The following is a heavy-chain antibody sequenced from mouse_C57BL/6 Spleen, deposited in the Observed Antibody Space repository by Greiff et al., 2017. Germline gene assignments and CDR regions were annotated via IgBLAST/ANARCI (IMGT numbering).Heavy chain of an antibody. CDR2: ISYDGSN. Sequence: DVQLVESGPGLVKPSQSLSLTCSVTGYSITSGYYWNWIRQFPGNKLEWMGYISYDGSNNYNPSLKNRISITRDTSKNQFFLKLNSVTTEDTATYYCARDSPFAYWGQGTLVTVSA. V-gene: IGHV3-6*01. CDR3: ARDSPFAY. CDR1: GYSITSGYY. J-gene: IGHJ3*01.